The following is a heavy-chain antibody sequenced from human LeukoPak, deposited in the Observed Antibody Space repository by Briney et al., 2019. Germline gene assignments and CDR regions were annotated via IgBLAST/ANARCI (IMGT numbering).Heavy chain of an antibody. CDR3: ARDGGVAASGNWFDP. V-gene: IGHV1-46*01. Sequence: ASVKVSCKASGYTFTSYYMHWVRQAPGQGLEWMGIISPSGGSTSYAQKFQGRVTMTRDTSTSTVYMELSSLRSEDTAVYYCARDGGVAASGNWFDPWGQGTLVTVSS. CDR2: ISPSGGST. CDR1: GYTFTSYY. D-gene: IGHD6-19*01. J-gene: IGHJ5*02.